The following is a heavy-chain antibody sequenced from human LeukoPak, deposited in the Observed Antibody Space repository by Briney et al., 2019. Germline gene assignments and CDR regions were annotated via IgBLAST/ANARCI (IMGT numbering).Heavy chain of an antibody. CDR2: IYHSGST. CDR1: GGSLSSSNW. Sequence: PSETLSLTCTVSGGSLSSSNWWSWVRQPPGKGLEWIGEIYHSGSTNYNPSLNSRVTIFIDMSKNQFSLKLSSVTATDTAVYYCARLVCGGGSCPAEFDYWGQGTLVTVSS. D-gene: IGHD2-15*01. J-gene: IGHJ4*02. V-gene: IGHV4-4*02. CDR3: ARLVCGGGSCPAEFDY.